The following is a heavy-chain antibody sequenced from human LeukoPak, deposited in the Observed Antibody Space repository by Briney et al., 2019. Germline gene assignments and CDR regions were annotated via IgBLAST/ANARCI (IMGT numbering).Heavy chain of an antibody. CDR2: ISSSSSYI. V-gene: IGHV3-21*01. Sequence: PGGSLRLSCAASGFTFSSYSMNWVRQAPGKGLEWVSSISSSSSYIYYADSVKGRFTISRDNAKNSLYLQMNSLRAEDTAVYYCARDLDFWSGYYIGPFDYWGQGTLVTVSS. CDR1: GFTFSSYS. CDR3: ARDLDFWSGYYIGPFDY. J-gene: IGHJ4*02. D-gene: IGHD3-3*01.